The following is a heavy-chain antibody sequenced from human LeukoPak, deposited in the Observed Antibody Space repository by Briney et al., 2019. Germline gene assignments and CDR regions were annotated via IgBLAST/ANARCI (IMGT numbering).Heavy chain of an antibody. D-gene: IGHD2-2*01. CDR1: GGSISSYY. CDR2: IYYSGST. J-gene: IGHJ3*02. CDR3: ARLSEMSSNDAFDI. Sequence: KPSETLSLTCTVSGGSISSYYWSWIRQPPGKGLEWIGYIYYSGSTNYNPSLKSRVTISVDTSKNQLSLKLSSVTAADTAVYYCARLSEMSSNDAFDIWGQGTVVTVSS. V-gene: IGHV4-59*01.